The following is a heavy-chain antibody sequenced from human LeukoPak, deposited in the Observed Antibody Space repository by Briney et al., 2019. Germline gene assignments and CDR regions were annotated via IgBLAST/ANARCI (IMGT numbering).Heavy chain of an antibody. J-gene: IGHJ6*03. CDR3: ARDAFFKWFGEFVYYHYMDV. Sequence: GGSLRLSCAASGFTVSSNYMSWVRQAPGKGLEWVSLIYSGGSTYYADSVKGRFTVSRDNSKNTLYLQMNSLRAEDTAVYYCARDAFFKWFGEFVYYHYMDVWGKGTTVTISS. CDR2: IYSGGST. V-gene: IGHV3-66*01. D-gene: IGHD3-10*01. CDR1: GFTVSSNY.